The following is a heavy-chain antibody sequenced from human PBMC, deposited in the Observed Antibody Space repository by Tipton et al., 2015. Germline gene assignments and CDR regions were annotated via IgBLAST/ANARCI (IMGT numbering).Heavy chain of an antibody. Sequence: TLSLTCAVSAYSISSDYYWGWIRQPPGKGLEWIGEINHSGSTNYNPSLKSRVTISVDTSKNQFSLQLNSVTPEDTAVYYCARGFLCGGDCFSYGMDVWGQGTTVTVSS. CDR2: INHSGST. CDR3: ARGFLCGGDCFSYGMDV. CDR1: AYSISSDYY. J-gene: IGHJ6*02. D-gene: IGHD2-21*01. V-gene: IGHV4-38-2*01.